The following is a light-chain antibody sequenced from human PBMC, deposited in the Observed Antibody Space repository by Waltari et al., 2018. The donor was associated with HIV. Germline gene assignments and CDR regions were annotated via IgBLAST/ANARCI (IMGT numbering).Light chain of an antibody. J-gene: IGKJ3*01. CDR1: HNHRNY. CDR3: QQQTSYPLT. CDR2: GAS. V-gene: IGKV1-9*01. Sequence: DILLTQFPPCLSASVADRVTITCRASHNHRNYLAWYQKKPGRAPRLLIYGASSLQSAIPSRFAGSGSGAYFTLTISSLQPEDFATYYCQQQTSYPLTFGPGTRVDVK.